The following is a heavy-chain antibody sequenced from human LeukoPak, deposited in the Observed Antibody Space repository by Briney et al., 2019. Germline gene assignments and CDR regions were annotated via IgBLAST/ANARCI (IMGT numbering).Heavy chain of an antibody. Sequence: PSETLSLTCAVYGGSFSGYYWSWIRQPPGKGLEWIGEINHSGSTNYNPSLKSRVTISVDTSKNQFSLKLSSVTAADTAVYYCARHSGTGLGPRLGPDYWGQGTLVTVSS. CDR1: GGSFSGYY. V-gene: IGHV4-34*01. CDR3: ARHSGTGLGPRLGPDY. J-gene: IGHJ4*02. D-gene: IGHD6-19*01. CDR2: INHSGST.